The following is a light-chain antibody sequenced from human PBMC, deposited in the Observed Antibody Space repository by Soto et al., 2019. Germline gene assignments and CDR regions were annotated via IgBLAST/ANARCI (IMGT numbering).Light chain of an antibody. J-gene: IGKJ1*01. V-gene: IGKV3-20*01. Sequence: EIVLTQSPGTLSLSPGERATLSCRASRSVSSSYLAWYQQKSGQAPRLLIYGASSRATGIPDTFSGSGSGTDFTLTISRPEPEDFAVYYCQQSGSSPRTFGQGTKVEIK. CDR2: GAS. CDR3: QQSGSSPRT. CDR1: RSVSSSY.